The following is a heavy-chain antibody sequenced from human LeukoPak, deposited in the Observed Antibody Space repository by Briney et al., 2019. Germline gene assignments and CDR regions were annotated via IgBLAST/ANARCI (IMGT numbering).Heavy chain of an antibody. D-gene: IGHD4-17*01. V-gene: IGHV5-51*01. CDR3: ARSSVTTTGGAFDY. J-gene: IGHJ4*02. CDR1: GYSFSTHW. CDR2: IFPGDSDI. Sequence: GESLKISCKASGYSFSTHWIGWVRQMPGKGLEWMGLIFPGDSDIRYSPSFQGQLTFSADTSINTAFLQWSSLMPSDTAIYYCARSSVTTTGGAFDYWGQETLVTVSS.